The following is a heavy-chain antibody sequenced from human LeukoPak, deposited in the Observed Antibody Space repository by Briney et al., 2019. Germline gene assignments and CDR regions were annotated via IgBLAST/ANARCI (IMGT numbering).Heavy chain of an antibody. CDR3: ARDYDAGSGWFEGGYDFLTGYPSGLFPDY. V-gene: IGHV4-59*01. D-gene: IGHD3-9*01. CDR1: GGSISSYY. Sequence: SETLSLTCTVSGGSISSYYWSWVRQPPGKGLEWIGYIYYSGSTNYNPSLKSRATISVDTSKNQFSLKLSSVTAADTAVYYCARDYDAGSGWFEGGYDFLTGYPSGLFPDYWGQGTLVTVSS. CDR2: IYYSGST. J-gene: IGHJ4*02.